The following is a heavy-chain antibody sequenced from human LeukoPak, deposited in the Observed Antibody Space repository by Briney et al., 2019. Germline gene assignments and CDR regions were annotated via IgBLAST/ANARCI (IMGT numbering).Heavy chain of an antibody. CDR1: GFTSDAYA. V-gene: IGHV3-9*02. D-gene: IGHD3-3*01. CDR3: AKGKRFLEYLFGFWFDP. CDR2: ISWNSGTI. J-gene: IGHJ5*02. Sequence: LRLSCAASGFTSDAYAMHWVRPAPGKGLEWVSGISWNSGTIGYADSVKGRFLISRDNAKNSLYLQLNSLRADAATLYYCAKGKRFLEYLFGFWFDPWGQGTLVTVSS.